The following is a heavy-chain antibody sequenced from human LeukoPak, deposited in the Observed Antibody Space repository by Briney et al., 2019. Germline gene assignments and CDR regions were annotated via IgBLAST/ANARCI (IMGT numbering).Heavy chain of an antibody. CDR1: GGSISSYY. V-gene: IGHV4-59*12. CDR2: IYHSGST. Sequence: SETLSLTCTVSGGSISSYYWSWIRQPPGKGLEWIGEIYHSGSTNYNPSLKSRVTISVDKSKNQFSLKLSSVTAADTAVYYCARLYYYYYGMDVWGQGTTVTVSS. CDR3: ARLYYYYYGMDV. J-gene: IGHJ6*02.